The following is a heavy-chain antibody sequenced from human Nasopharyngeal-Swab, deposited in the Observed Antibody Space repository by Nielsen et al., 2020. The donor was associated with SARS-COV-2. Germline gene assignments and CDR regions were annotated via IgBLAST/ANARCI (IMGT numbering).Heavy chain of an antibody. J-gene: IGHJ4*02. CDR1: GYSFTSNW. D-gene: IGHD2-15*01. CDR2: IFPRDSDT. Sequence: GESLKISCKDSGYSFTSNWIGWVRQMPGKGLEWMGIIFPRDSDTRYSPSFQAQVPISVDKSINTAYLQWNSLKASDTAMYYCARSSEYCSRGTCRFEYWGQGTLLTVSS. V-gene: IGHV5-51*01. CDR3: ARSSEYCSRGTCRFEY.